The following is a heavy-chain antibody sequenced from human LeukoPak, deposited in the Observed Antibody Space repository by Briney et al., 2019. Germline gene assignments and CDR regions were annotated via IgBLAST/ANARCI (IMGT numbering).Heavy chain of an antibody. CDR1: GFTFSNYA. CDR2: ISVSGGSI. Sequence: PGGSLRLSCAASGFTFSNYALHWVRQAPGKGLEWVSGISVSGGSIYYADSVTGRFTISRDNSKDTLYLQMNGLRVEDTALYYCAKEHSVLTMMRGLDSWGQGTLVTVSS. V-gene: IGHV3-23*01. D-gene: IGHD3-22*01. CDR3: AKEHSVLTMMRGLDS. J-gene: IGHJ4*02.